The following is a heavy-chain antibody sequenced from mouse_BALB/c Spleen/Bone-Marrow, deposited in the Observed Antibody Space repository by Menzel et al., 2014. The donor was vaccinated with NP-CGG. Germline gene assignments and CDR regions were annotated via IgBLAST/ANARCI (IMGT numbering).Heavy chain of an antibody. CDR2: INSDGGST. CDR3: XXSSTMYWYFDV. Sequence: VQLKESGGGLVQPGESLKLSCESNEYEFPSHDMSWVRKTPEKRLELVAAINSDGGSTYYPDTMERRFIISRDNTKKTLYLQMSSLXXXDXXXYXCXXSSTMYWYFDVWGAGTTVTVSS. D-gene: IGHD2-1*01. V-gene: IGHV5-2*01. J-gene: IGHJ1*01. CDR1: EYEFPSHD.